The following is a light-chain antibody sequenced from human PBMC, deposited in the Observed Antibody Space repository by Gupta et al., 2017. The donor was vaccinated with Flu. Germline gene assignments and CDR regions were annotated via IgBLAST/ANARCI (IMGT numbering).Light chain of an antibody. J-gene: IGKJ2*01. CDR1: QSLVDRNGNTY. CDR3: SQGKGWPSA. V-gene: IGKV2-30*01. CDR2: KVS. Sequence: VPLGQPASISCRASQSLVDRNGNTYLYWCQQRPRQTPRRLIYKVSTRDAGVPDRFSGSGXGTXLTLKIXRVEEPDVGVYYCSQGKGWPSAFGXGTKLEI.